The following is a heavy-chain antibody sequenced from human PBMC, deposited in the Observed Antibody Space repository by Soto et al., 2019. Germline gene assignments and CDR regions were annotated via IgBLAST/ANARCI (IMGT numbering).Heavy chain of an antibody. D-gene: IGHD5-18*01. CDR1: GGTFSSYA. Sequence: ASVKVSCKASGGTFSSYAISWVRQAPGQGLEWMGGSIPIFGTANYAQKFQGRVTITADKSTSTAYMELSSLRSEDTAVYYCARELTDTAMAQRVDYYYYYGXDVWGQGTTVTXS. CDR3: ARELTDTAMAQRVDYYYYYGXDV. CDR2: SIPIFGTA. V-gene: IGHV1-69*06. J-gene: IGHJ6*02.